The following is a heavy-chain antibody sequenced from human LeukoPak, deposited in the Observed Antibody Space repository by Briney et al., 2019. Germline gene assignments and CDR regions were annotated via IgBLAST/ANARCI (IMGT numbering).Heavy chain of an antibody. CDR2: IYYSGST. J-gene: IGHJ4*02. V-gene: IGHV4-59*08. Sequence: SETLSLTCTVSGGSISTYYWSWIRQPPGKGLEWIGYIYYSGSTNYNPSLKSRVTISVDTSMNQFSLKLTSVTAADTAVYYCARQKYYYDSSGYSPFDYWGQGTLVTVSS. D-gene: IGHD3-22*01. CDR3: ARQKYYYDSSGYSPFDY. CDR1: GGSISTYY.